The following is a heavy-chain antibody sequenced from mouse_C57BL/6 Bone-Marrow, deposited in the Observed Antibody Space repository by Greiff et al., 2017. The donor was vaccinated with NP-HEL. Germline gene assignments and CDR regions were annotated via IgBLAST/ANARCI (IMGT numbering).Heavy chain of an antibody. J-gene: IGHJ4*01. V-gene: IGHV1-54*01. D-gene: IGHD2-4*01. CDR2: INPGGGGT. CDR1: GYAFTNYL. CDR3: ARVYYDYDYYAMDY. Sequence: QVQLQQSGAELVRPGTSVKVSCKASGYAFTNYLIEWVKQRPGQGLEWIGVINPGGGGTNYNEKFKGKATLTADKSSSTAYLQLSSLTSEDSSVYFCARVYYDYDYYAMDYWGQGTSVTVSS.